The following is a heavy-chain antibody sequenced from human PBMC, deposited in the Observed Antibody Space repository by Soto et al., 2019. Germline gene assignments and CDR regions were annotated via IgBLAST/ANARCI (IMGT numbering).Heavy chain of an antibody. CDR2: IYYSGST. CDR1: GGSIGYSNYY. D-gene: IGHD2-21*01. J-gene: IGHJ5*02. V-gene: IGHV4-39*01. Sequence: PSETLSLTCTVSGGSIGYSNYYWGWIRQPPGKAPEWIGTIYYSGSTYYNPSLKSRVTMSVDTSKNQFSLKLTSVAAADTAVYYCAKLVVPTSSWFDPWGQGTLVTVSS. CDR3: AKLVVPTSSWFDP.